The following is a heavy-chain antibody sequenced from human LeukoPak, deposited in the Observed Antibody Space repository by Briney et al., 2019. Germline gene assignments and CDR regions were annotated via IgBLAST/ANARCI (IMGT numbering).Heavy chain of an antibody. CDR2: IYPGDSDT. J-gene: IGHJ4*02. D-gene: IGHD1-26*01. V-gene: IGHV5-51*01. CDR1: GSIFTSYW. CDR3: ARRVGATHYFDY. Sequence: GASLQISCKGSGSIFTSYWIGWVRQLPGKGLEWMGIIYPGDSDTRYSPSFQGQVTISADKSISTAYLQWSSLKASDTAMYYCARRVGATHYFDYWGQGTLVTVSS.